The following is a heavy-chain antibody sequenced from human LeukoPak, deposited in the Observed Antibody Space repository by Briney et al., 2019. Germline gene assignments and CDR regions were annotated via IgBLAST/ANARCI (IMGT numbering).Heavy chain of an antibody. V-gene: IGHV1-18*01. D-gene: IGHD6-6*01. CDR1: GYTFTSYG. Sequence: ASVKVSCKASGYTFTSYGISWVRQAPGQGLEWMGWISAYNGNTNYAQKLQGRVTMTTDTSTSTAYMELRSLRSDDTAVYYCARDHWSSSSDYFDYWGQGTLVTVSS. CDR2: ISAYNGNT. CDR3: ARDHWSSSSDYFDY. J-gene: IGHJ4*02.